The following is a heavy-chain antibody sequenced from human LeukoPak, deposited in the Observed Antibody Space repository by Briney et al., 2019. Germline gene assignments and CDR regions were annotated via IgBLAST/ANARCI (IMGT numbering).Heavy chain of an antibody. V-gene: IGHV3-30*18. J-gene: IGHJ3*02. CDR2: ISYDGSNK. CDR1: GFTFSSYG. D-gene: IGHD6-19*01. CDR3: AKSSDSGWYDAFDI. Sequence: GGSLRLSCAASGFTFSSYGMHWVRQAPGKGLEWVAVISYDGSNKYYADSVKGRFTISRDNSKNTLYLQMNSLRAEDTAVYYCAKSSDSGWYDAFDIWGQGTMVTVSS.